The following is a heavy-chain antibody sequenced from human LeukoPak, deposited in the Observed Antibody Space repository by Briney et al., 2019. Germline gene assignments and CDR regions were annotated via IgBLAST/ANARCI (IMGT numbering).Heavy chain of an antibody. CDR3: ARGITMIVVVHAFDY. CDR2: VSHDGSHS. CDR1: GFTFSSFW. J-gene: IGHJ4*02. V-gene: IGHV3-7*01. D-gene: IGHD3-22*01. Sequence: GGSLRLSCTASGFTFSSFWMTWVRQAPEKGPEWVASVSHDGSHSYYVDSVKGRFTISRDNAKNSLYLQMNSLRAEDTAMYYCARGITMIVVVHAFDYWGQGTLVTVSS.